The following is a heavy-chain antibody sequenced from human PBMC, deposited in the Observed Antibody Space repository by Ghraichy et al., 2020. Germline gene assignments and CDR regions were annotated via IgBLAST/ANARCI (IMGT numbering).Heavy chain of an antibody. CDR2: ITSSSNYI. CDR3: AKDRGSGSYSYGMDV. V-gene: IGHV3-21*01. D-gene: IGHD1-26*01. CDR1: GFTFSSYS. Sequence: GSLRLSCAASGFTFSSYSMNWVRQAPGRGLEWVSSITSSSNYIYYADSVKGRFTISRDNAKNSLFLQLSSLTAEDTAVYYCAKDRGSGSYSYGMDVWGQGTSVTVSS. J-gene: IGHJ6*02.